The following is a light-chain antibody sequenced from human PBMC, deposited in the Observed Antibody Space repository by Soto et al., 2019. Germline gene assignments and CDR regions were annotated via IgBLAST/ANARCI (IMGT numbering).Light chain of an antibody. CDR1: QSVSSSY. J-gene: IGKJ4*01. CDR2: GAS. CDR3: QQYGSSPRLT. V-gene: IGKV3-20*01. Sequence: EIVLTQSPGTLSLSPGERATLSCRASQSVSSSYFAWYQQKPGQAPRLLIYGASSSATGIPDRFSGSGSGTDFTLTISRLEPEDFALYYCQQYGSSPRLTFGGGTKVEIK.